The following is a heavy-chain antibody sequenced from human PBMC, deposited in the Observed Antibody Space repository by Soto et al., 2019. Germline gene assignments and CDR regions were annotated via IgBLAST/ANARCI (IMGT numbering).Heavy chain of an antibody. D-gene: IGHD2-15*01. CDR2: VHYSGTT. CDR1: GDSITSYF. CDR3: ARFCDDGRCPDF. Sequence: QVQLQESGPGIVKPSETVTLTCAVSGDSITSYFWTWIRQPPGKGLEWVGYVHYSGTTKYSPSLKSRLTISMDASKNEISLTLTSVTTKDTAVYYCARFCDDGRCPDFWGQGTLVTI. J-gene: IGHJ4*02. V-gene: IGHV4-59*08.